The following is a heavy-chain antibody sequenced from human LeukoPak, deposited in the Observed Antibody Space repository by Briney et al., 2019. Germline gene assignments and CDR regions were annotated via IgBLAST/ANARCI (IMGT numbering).Heavy chain of an antibody. D-gene: IGHD2/OR15-2a*01. CDR1: GGTFSSYA. CDR3: ARSNSPRYYYYGVDV. Sequence: SVKVSCKASGGTFSSYAISWVRQAPGQGLEWMGRIVPILGIANYAQKLQGRVTITADKSTSTADMELSSLTSEDTAVYYCARSNSPRYYYYGVDVWGQGTTVTVSS. CDR2: IVPILGIA. V-gene: IGHV1-69*04. J-gene: IGHJ6*02.